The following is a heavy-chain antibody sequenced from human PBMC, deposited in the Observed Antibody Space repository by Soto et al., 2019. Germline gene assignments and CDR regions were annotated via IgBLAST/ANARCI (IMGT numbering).Heavy chain of an antibody. CDR1: GRSFSGYY. D-gene: IGHD4-17*01. CDR2: INHSGST. V-gene: IGHV4-34*01. CDR3: ARAYGGNSGVFDY. J-gene: IGHJ4*02. Sequence: QVQLQQWGAGLLKPSETLSLTCAVYGRSFSGYYWSWIRQPPGKGLDWIGEINHSGSTNYNPALTSRVTISVDTYQIQFSLNLSSVTAADTAVYYCARAYGGNSGVFDYWGQGTLVTVSS.